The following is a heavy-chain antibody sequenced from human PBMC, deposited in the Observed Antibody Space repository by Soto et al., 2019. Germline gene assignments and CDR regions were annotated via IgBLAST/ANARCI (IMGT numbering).Heavy chain of an antibody. D-gene: IGHD3-16*01. Sequence: EVQLVESGGGLVQPGGSLRLSCAASGFTVSSNYMSWVRQAPGKGLEWVSVIYSGGSRYYADSVKGRFTISRDNSKNTLYLQMNSLRPEDTAVYYCAGGDLPPLFLVIDYYYMDVWGKGTTGTVSS. CDR1: GFTVSSNY. J-gene: IGHJ6*03. CDR2: IYSGGSR. CDR3: AGGDLPPLFLVIDYYYMDV. V-gene: IGHV3-66*01.